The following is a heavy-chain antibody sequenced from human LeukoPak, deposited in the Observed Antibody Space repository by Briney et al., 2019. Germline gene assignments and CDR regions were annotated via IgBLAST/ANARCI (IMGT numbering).Heavy chain of an antibody. CDR3: AKADELRPTVTTNFDY. J-gene: IGHJ4*02. CDR2: IKSKTDGGTT. D-gene: IGHD4-17*01. CDR1: GFTFSNAW. V-gene: IGHV3-15*01. Sequence: GGSLRLSCAASGFTFSNAWMSWVRQAPGKGLEWVGRIKSKTDGGTTDYAAPVKGRFTISRDDSKNTLYLQMNSLRAEDTAVYYCAKADELRPTVTTNFDYWGQGTLVTVSS.